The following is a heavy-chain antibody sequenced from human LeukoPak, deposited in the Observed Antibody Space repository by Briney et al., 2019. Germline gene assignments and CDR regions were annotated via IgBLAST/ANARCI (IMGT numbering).Heavy chain of an antibody. CDR3: ARGGLYSSAWFDP. V-gene: IGHV1-69*02. CDR2: IIPILNIT. CDR1: GGTFSSYS. Sequence: GASVKVSCKASGGTFSSYSISWVRQAPGQGLEWMERIIPILNITNFEQKYQGRVAITADRSTNIVYMELSSLRSEDTAVYYCARGGLYSSAWFDPWGQGTLVTVSS. J-gene: IGHJ5*02. D-gene: IGHD6-19*01.